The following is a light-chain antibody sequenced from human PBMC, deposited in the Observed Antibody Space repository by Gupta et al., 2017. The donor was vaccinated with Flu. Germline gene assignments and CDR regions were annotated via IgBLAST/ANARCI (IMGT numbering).Light chain of an antibody. J-gene: IGLJ3*02. CDR1: SSALGGG. Sequence: GQSVTIACTRTSSALGGGVSWFRQHPGKAPQLVTYEVNKRPSGVPDRFSGSKSDNTASLTISGLQADDEADYYCCAYVGNYALVFGGGTKVTVL. CDR2: EVN. V-gene: IGLV2-11*03. CDR3: CAYVGNYALV.